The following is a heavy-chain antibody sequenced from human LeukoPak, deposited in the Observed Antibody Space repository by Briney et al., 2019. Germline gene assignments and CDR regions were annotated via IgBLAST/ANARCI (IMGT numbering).Heavy chain of an antibody. CDR2: INPNSGGT. D-gene: IGHD3-10*01. J-gene: IGHJ6*03. Sequence: ASVKVSCKASGYTFIAYYIQWVRQAPGQGLEWMGWINPNSGGTNYAQKFQGRVTMTRDTSISTAYMELSRLRSDDTAVYYCARDRGIDYYGSGSYYRHYYYYMDVWGKGTTVTVSS. CDR3: ARDRGIDYYGSGSYYRHYYYYMDV. CDR1: GYTFIAYY. V-gene: IGHV1-2*02.